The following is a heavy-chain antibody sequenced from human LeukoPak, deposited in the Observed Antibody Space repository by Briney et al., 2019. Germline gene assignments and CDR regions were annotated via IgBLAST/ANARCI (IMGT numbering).Heavy chain of an antibody. CDR2: IYYSGST. CDR3: ARHVGYSYGYASDY. V-gene: IGHV4-59*08. CDR1: GGSISSYY. J-gene: IGHJ4*02. Sequence: SETLSLTCTVSGGSISSYYWSWIRQPPGKGLEWIGYIYYSGSTNYNPSLKSRVTISVDTSKNQFSLKLSSVTAADTAVYYCARHVGYSYGYASDYRGQGTLVTVSS. D-gene: IGHD5-18*01.